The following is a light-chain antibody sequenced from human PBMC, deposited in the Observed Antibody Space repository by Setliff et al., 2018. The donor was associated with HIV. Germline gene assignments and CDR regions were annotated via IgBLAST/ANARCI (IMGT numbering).Light chain of an antibody. V-gene: IGLV3-21*04. CDR1: NIGSKS. Sequence: SYELTQPPSVSVAPGKTARITCGGNNIGSKSVHWYQQKPGQAPVLVIYYDSDRPSGIPERFSGSNSGNTATLTISRVEAGDEADDYCQVWYSSSDHSYVFGTGTKVTV. J-gene: IGLJ1*01. CDR3: QVWYSSSDHSYV. CDR2: YDS.